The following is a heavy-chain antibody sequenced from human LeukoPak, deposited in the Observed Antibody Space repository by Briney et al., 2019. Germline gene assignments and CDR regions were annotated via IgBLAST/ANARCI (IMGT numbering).Heavy chain of an antibody. D-gene: IGHD3-22*01. CDR3: ARSGYYYDSSGYYQSDY. V-gene: IGHV4-4*07. CDR2: IYTSGST. CDR1: GGSISSYY. J-gene: IGHJ4*02. Sequence: PSETLSLTCTVSGGSISSYYWSWIRQPAGKGLEWIGRIYTSGSTNYNPSLKSRVTMSVDTSKNQFSLKLSSVTAADTAVYYCARSGYYYDSSGYYQSDYWGQGTLVTVSS.